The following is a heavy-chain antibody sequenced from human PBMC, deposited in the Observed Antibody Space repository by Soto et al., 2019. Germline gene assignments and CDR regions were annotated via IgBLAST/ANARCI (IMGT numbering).Heavy chain of an antibody. Sequence: PGESLKISCKGSGYSFTSYWISWVRQMPGKGLEWMGRIDPSDSYTNYSPSFQGHVTISADKSISTAYLQWSSLKASDTAMYYCARHGKGIAVAGTSYYYGMDVWGQGTTVTVSS. CDR2: IDPSDSYT. D-gene: IGHD6-19*01. CDR3: ARHGKGIAVAGTSYYYGMDV. CDR1: GYSFTSYW. V-gene: IGHV5-10-1*01. J-gene: IGHJ6*02.